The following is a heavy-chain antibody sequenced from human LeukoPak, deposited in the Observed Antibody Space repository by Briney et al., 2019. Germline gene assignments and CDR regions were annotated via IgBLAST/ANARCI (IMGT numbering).Heavy chain of an antibody. CDR2: IIPIFGTA. D-gene: IGHD2-15*01. Sequence: SVKVSCKASGGTFSSYAISWVRQAPGQGLEWMGGIIPIFGTANYAQKFQGRVTITADESTSTAYMELSSLRSEDAAVYYCARGPKYCSGGSCYYHPVDYWGQGTLVTVSS. CDR1: GGTFSSYA. V-gene: IGHV1-69*13. CDR3: ARGPKYCSGGSCYYHPVDY. J-gene: IGHJ4*02.